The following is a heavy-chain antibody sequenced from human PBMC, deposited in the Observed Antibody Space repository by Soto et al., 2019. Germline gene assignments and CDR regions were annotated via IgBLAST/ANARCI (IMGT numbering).Heavy chain of an antibody. Sequence: QVQLVESGGGVVQPGRSLRLSCAASGFTFSSYAMHWVRQAPGKGLEWVAVISYDGSNKYYADSVKGRFTISRDNSKNTLYLQMNSLRAEDTAVYYCARRGSVWGVKRYFDLWGRGTLVTVSS. J-gene: IGHJ2*01. CDR3: ARRGSVWGVKRYFDL. D-gene: IGHD3-16*01. V-gene: IGHV3-30-3*01. CDR2: ISYDGSNK. CDR1: GFTFSSYA.